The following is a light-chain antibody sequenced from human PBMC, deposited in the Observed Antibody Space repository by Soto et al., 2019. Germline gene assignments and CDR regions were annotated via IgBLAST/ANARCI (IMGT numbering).Light chain of an antibody. J-gene: IGKJ3*01. CDR1: QSLSRY. CDR2: DAS. Sequence: EIVLTQSPATLSLSPGERATLSCRASQSLSRYLAWYQRKPGQAPRLLIYDASNRATGIPARFSASGSGTDFTLTISSLEPEDFAVYYCQQRTNWPPSFGPGTRVDIK. CDR3: QQRTNWPPS. V-gene: IGKV3-11*01.